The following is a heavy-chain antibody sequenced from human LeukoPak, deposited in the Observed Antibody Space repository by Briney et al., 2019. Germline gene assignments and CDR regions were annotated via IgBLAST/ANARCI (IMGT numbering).Heavy chain of an antibody. CDR2: ISYDGSNK. CDR3: ARGEEAADLDY. V-gene: IGHV3-30*03. J-gene: IGHJ4*02. D-gene: IGHD6-13*01. Sequence: GGSLRLSCAASGFTFSSYDMHWVRQAPGKGLEWVSVISYDGSNKYYADSGKGRFTISRDNSKNTLYLQMNSLRAEDTAVYYCARGEEAADLDYWGQGTLVTVSS. CDR1: GFTFSSYD.